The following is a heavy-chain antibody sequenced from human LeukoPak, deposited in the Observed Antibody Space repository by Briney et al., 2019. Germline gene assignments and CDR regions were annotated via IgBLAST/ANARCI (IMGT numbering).Heavy chain of an antibody. V-gene: IGHV4-30-2*01. CDR1: GGSISSGGYY. CDR2: IYHSGST. Sequence: SETLSLTCTVSGGSISSGGYYWSWIRQPPGKGLEWIGYIYHSGSTYYNPSLKSRVTISVDRSKNQFSLKLSSVTAADTAVYYCARNRECDYWGQGTLVTVSS. J-gene: IGHJ4*02. D-gene: IGHD2/OR15-2a*01. CDR3: ARNRECDY.